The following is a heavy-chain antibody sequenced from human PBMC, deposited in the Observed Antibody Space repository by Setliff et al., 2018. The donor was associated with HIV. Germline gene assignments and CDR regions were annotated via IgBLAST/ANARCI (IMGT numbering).Heavy chain of an antibody. J-gene: IGHJ6*03. D-gene: IGHD3-10*01. CDR1: GGSISSGGYY. V-gene: IGHV4-31*03. CDR3: TRARGLLPYYYLDV. CDR2: IYYSGST. Sequence: SETLSLTCTVSGGSISSGGYYWSWIRQHPGKGLEWIGYIYYSGSTYYNPSLKSRVTMSVDTSKNQFSLKLSSVTAADTAVYYCTRARGLLPYYYLDVWGKGTTVTVS.